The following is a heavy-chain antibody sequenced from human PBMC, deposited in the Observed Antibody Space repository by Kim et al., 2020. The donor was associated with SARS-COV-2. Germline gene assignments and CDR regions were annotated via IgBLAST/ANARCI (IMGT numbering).Heavy chain of an antibody. CDR3: AREEFRSGPALDY. D-gene: IGHD3-22*01. V-gene: IGHV3-72*01. Sequence: EYAPSVEARFPIKRDDSNNSMYLQTNGLKTEDTAVYYCAREEFRSGPALDYWGQGTLVTVSS. J-gene: IGHJ4*02.